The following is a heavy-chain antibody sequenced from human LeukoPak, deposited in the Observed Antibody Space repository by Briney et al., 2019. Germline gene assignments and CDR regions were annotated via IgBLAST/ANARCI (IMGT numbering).Heavy chain of an antibody. CDR1: GGSISSSNW. Sequence: PSGTLSPTCAVSGGSISSSNWWSWVRQPPGKGLEWIGEIYHSGSTNYNPSLKSRVTISVDKSKNQFSLKLSSVTAADTAVYYCARDRGILTGYYQPFDYWGQGTLVTVSS. CDR3: ARDRGILTGYYQPFDY. D-gene: IGHD3-9*01. J-gene: IGHJ4*02. CDR2: IYHSGST. V-gene: IGHV4-4*02.